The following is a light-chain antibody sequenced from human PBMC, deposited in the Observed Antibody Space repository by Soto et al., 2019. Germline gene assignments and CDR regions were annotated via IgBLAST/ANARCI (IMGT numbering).Light chain of an antibody. J-gene: IGLJ1*01. V-gene: IGLV2-14*01. CDR1: SSDVGGYNS. Sequence: SALAQPASVSGSPGQSITISCTGTSSDVGGYNSVSWYRQDPGKAPKLMIYDVTNRPSGVSNRFSGSKSGNTAFLTISGLQAEDEADYYCSSFTSSITYVFGTGTKVTV. CDR3: SSFTSSITYV. CDR2: DVT.